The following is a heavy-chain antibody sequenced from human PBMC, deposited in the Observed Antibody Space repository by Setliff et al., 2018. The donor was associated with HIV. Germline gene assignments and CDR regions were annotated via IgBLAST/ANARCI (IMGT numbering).Heavy chain of an antibody. CDR3: ARHSGEQQLVHTIPRPYYMDV. D-gene: IGHD6-13*01. V-gene: IGHV5-51*01. CDR1: GYSFTSYW. J-gene: IGHJ6*03. Sequence: LKISCTGSGYSFTSYWIGWVRQMPGKGLEWMGIIYPGDSDTRYSPSFQGQVTISADKSISTAYLQWSSLKASDTAMYYCARHSGEQQLVHTIPRPYYMDVWGKGTTVTVSS. CDR2: IYPGDSDT.